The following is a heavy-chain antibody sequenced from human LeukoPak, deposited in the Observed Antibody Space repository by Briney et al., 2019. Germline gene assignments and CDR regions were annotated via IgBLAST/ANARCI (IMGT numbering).Heavy chain of an antibody. CDR1: GFTFSGSA. V-gene: IGHV3-73*01. J-gene: IGHJ4*02. Sequence: GGSLRLACAASGFTFSGSAMHWVSQASGKVMGWVGRIRSKANSYATAYAASEKGRFTISRDDSKNTAYLQMNSLTTEDTAVYYCTRHGSETGFDYWGQGTLVTVSS. CDR2: IRSKANSYAT. D-gene: IGHD3-10*01. CDR3: TRHGSETGFDY.